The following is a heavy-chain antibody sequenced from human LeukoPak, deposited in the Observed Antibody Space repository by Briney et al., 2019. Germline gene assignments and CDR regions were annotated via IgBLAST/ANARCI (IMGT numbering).Heavy chain of an antibody. Sequence: SETLSLTCTVSGGSISSGSYYWSWIRQPAGKGLEWIGRIYTSGSTNYNPSLKSRGTISVDTSKNQFSLKLSSVTAADTAVYYCATDRDGYNYDWGQGTLVTVSS. J-gene: IGHJ4*02. CDR3: ATDRDGYNYD. V-gene: IGHV4-61*02. CDR1: GGSISSGSYY. CDR2: IYTSGST. D-gene: IGHD5-24*01.